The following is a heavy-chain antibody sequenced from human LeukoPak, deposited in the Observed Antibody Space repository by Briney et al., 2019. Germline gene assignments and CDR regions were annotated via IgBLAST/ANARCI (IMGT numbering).Heavy chain of an antibody. CDR1: GGSFSGYY. Sequence: SETLSLTCAVYGGSFSGYYWSWIRQPPGKGLEWIGEINRSGSTNYNPSLKSRVTISVDTSKNQFSLKLSSVTAADTAVYYCARGGRRERWLQGFFDYWGQGTLVTVSP. CDR3: ARGGRRERWLQGFFDY. D-gene: IGHD5-24*01. J-gene: IGHJ4*02. CDR2: INRSGST. V-gene: IGHV4-34*01.